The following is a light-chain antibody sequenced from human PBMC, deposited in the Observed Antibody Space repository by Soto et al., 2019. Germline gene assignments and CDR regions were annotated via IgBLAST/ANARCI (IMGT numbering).Light chain of an antibody. V-gene: IGKV3-20*01. CDR3: QQYGCSPPT. CDR1: QTVSSNY. CDR2: GTT. Sequence: IVLTQSPGTVSLSPGDTAALSCRASQTVSSNYLAWYQQKPGQAPRLLIYGTTSRPTSVLDRFSGGGSGTAFTLTMSRLEPEDFAGYNCQQYGCSPPTVGGETQVHI. J-gene: IGKJ4*01.